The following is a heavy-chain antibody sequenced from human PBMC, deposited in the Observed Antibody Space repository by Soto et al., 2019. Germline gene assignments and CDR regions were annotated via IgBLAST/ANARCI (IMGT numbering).Heavy chain of an antibody. D-gene: IGHD6-6*01. Sequence: QLQLQESGSGLVKPSQTLSLTCAVSGGSISSGGYSWSWIRQPPGKGLEWIGYIYHSGSTYYNPSPKIRVTQSVDRSKTQFSLKLSSVTAADTAGYYCAGGIAARPLGYWGQGTLVTVSS. J-gene: IGHJ4*02. CDR2: IYHSGST. CDR1: GGSISSGGYS. V-gene: IGHV4-30-2*01. CDR3: AGGIAARPLGY.